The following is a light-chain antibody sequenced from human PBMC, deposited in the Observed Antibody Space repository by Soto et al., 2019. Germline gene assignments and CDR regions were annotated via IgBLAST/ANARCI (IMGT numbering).Light chain of an antibody. V-gene: IGKV1-6*01. CDR2: GAS. CDR3: LQDYSYPRT. CDR1: QGIRTD. J-gene: IGKJ1*01. Sequence: IEMSQSPSSLSASIGDRVTITCRASQGIRTDLGWYQQKPGKAPKVLIFGASTLQSGVPSRFSGSGSGTDFTLTISSLQPEDLGTYYCLQDYSYPRTFGQGTKVDIK.